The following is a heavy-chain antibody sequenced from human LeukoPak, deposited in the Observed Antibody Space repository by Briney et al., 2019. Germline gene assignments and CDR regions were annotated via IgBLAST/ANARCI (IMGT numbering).Heavy chain of an antibody. CDR1: GFTFSSYA. CDR3: VRYTRRYPFDY. J-gene: IGHJ4*02. D-gene: IGHD1-1*01. CDR2: ISGSGDST. V-gene: IGHV3-23*01. Sequence: GGSLRLSCEASGFTFSSYAMSWVRQAPGKGLEWVSVISGSGDSTYYADSVGDRCTISRDNSKDALYLQMNSLRAEDTAVYYCVRYTRRYPFDYWGQGTLVTVSS.